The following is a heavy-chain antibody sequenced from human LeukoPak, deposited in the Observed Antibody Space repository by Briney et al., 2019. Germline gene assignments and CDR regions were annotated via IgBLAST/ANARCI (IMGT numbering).Heavy chain of an antibody. CDR2: INHSGGT. CDR3: AREQWLVRAGPYNWFDP. Sequence: SETLSLTCAVYGGSFSDYYWSWIRQPPGKGLEWIGEINHSGGTNYNPSLKSRVTMSVDTSKNQFSLKLSSVTAADTAVYYCAREQWLVRAGPYNWFDPWGQGTLVTVSS. CDR1: GGSFSDYY. J-gene: IGHJ5*02. D-gene: IGHD6-19*01. V-gene: IGHV4-34*01.